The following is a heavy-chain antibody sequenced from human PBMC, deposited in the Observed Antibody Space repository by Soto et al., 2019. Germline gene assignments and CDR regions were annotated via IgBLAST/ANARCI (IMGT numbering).Heavy chain of an antibody. CDR3: ARVVGVVPAAMRLNWFDP. D-gene: IGHD2-2*01. Sequence: ASVKVSCKASGYTFTSYGISWVRQAPGQGLEWMGWISAYNGNTNYAQKLQGRVTMTTDTSTSTAYMELRSLRSDDTAVYYCARVVGVVPAAMRLNWFDPWGQGTLVTV. J-gene: IGHJ5*02. CDR2: ISAYNGNT. CDR1: GYTFTSYG. V-gene: IGHV1-18*04.